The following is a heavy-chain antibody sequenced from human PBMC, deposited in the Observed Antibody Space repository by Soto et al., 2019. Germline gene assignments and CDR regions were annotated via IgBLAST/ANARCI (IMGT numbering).Heavy chain of an antibody. CDR2: ISGPGSTI. D-gene: IGHD3-10*01. CDR3: TREPALVAYYHPIFDY. Sequence: PGGSLRLSCAASGFNFSLYTMNWVRQAPGRGLEWVSYISGPGSTIYYADSVKGRFAISRDNARSSVYLQMDSLRDEDTAVYYCTREPALVAYYHPIFDYWGQGALVTVSS. J-gene: IGHJ4*02. V-gene: IGHV3-48*02. CDR1: GFNFSLYT.